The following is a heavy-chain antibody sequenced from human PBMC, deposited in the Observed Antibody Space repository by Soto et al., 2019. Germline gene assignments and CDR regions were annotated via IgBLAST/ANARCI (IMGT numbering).Heavy chain of an antibody. Sequence: SETLSLTCTVSGGSISVYQWSWIRQSPGEELEWIGHINYRGSTNYNPSLKSRVTISVDTSKNQFSLKLSSVTAADTAVYYCARRWGRTFDYWGQGTLVTVSS. CDR3: ARRWGRTFDY. CDR2: INYRGST. J-gene: IGHJ4*02. V-gene: IGHV4-59*08. CDR1: GGSISVYQ. D-gene: IGHD7-27*01.